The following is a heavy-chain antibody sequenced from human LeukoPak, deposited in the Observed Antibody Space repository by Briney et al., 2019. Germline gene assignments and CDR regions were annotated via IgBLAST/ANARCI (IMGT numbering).Heavy chain of an antibody. D-gene: IGHD3-10*01. CDR3: ARWDGSGSYYNDDY. CDR2: IIPIFGTA. Sequence: GASVKVSCKASGGTFSSYAISWVRQAPGQGLERMGGIIPIFGTANYAQKFQGRVTITTDESTSTAYMELSSLRSEDTAVYYCARWDGSGSYYNDDYWGQGTLVTVSS. V-gene: IGHV1-69*05. J-gene: IGHJ4*02. CDR1: GGTFSSYA.